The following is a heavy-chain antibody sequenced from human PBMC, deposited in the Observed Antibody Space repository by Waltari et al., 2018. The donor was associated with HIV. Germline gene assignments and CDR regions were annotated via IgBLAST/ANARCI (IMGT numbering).Heavy chain of an antibody. Sequence: QVQLVQSGAEVKKPGASVKVSCKASGYTFSNYGISWGRQAPGQGLEWMGWITAYNGNTNEAQKLQGRVTMTTDTSTSTAYMELRRLRSDDTAVYYCARGWDTLTDYYTVDYWGQGTQVTVSS. CDR1: GYTFSNYG. CDR2: ITAYNGNT. D-gene: IGHD3-9*01. CDR3: ARGWDTLTDYYTVDY. V-gene: IGHV1-18*01. J-gene: IGHJ4*02.